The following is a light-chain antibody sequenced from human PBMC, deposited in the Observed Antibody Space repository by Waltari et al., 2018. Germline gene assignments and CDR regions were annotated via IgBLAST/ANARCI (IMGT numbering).Light chain of an antibody. CDR1: SAHQNYI. J-gene: IGLJ3*02. CDR2: LDDTGSY. CDR3: ETWDGRNQWV. V-gene: IGLV4-60*03. Sequence: QPVLTQSSSVSASLASSVMLTCTLTSAHQNYIISWHQQQPGKAPRYLMKLDDTGSYNKGSGVPDRFSGSSSGADRYLIISNLQSEDEADYYCETWDGRNQWVFGEGTKVTVL.